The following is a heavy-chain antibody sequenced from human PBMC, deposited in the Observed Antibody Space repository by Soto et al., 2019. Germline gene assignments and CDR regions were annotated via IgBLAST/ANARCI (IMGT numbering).Heavy chain of an antibody. Sequence: QVQLQESGPGLVKPSETLSLTCTVSGGSISSYYWSWIRQPPGKGLEWIGYIYYSGSTNYNSSLKSRVTISVDTSKNQFSLKLSSVTAADTAVYYCARLITVVRGVITSYYYGMDVWGQGTTVTVSS. CDR1: GGSISSYY. D-gene: IGHD3-10*01. V-gene: IGHV4-59*01. CDR2: IYYSGST. J-gene: IGHJ6*02. CDR3: ARLITVVRGVITSYYYGMDV.